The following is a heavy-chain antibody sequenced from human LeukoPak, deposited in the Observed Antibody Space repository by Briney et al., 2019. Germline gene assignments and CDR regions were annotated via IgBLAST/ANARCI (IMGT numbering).Heavy chain of an antibody. CDR2: IYPDDSDI. Sequence: GEPLKISCRVFGYAFASLCIGWVRQVPGEGLEWTGIIYPDDSDIKYNPSFEGQVTFSADKSTNTAYLQWNSLKASDTAIYYCARFEVNHEDGTSYYYFDYWGQGTLVTVSS. V-gene: IGHV5-51*01. CDR1: GYAFASLC. CDR3: ARFEVNHEDGTSYYYFDY. D-gene: IGHD2-8*01. J-gene: IGHJ4*02.